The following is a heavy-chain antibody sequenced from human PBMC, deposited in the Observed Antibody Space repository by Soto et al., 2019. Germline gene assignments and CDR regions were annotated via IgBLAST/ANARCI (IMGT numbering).Heavy chain of an antibody. Sequence: QVQLQESGPGLLRPSETLSLTCSVSGDSITSSTYYWGWIRQPPGMGLEWIGSIYNNGKTYYKPSLKSRITISGDTSKNQLSLEMKSVTAADTAVYYCARHRSALLAVAGPWSAFDMWGQGTVVSVSS. CDR2: IYNNGKT. CDR1: GDSITSSTYY. J-gene: IGHJ3*02. D-gene: IGHD6-19*01. CDR3: ARHRSALLAVAGPWSAFDM. V-gene: IGHV4-39*01.